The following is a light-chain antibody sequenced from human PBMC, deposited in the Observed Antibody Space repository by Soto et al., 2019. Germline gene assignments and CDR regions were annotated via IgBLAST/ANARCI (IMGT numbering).Light chain of an antibody. Sequence: IVLTQSPGTLSLSPGERATLSCRASQSVSGSHLAWYQQKPGQAPRLLIYGASSRATGIPDRFSGSGSGTDFTLTISRLEPEDFAVYYCQQYGSSPLTFGGGTKVDIK. CDR2: GAS. CDR1: QSVSGSH. CDR3: QQYGSSPLT. V-gene: IGKV3-20*01. J-gene: IGKJ4*01.